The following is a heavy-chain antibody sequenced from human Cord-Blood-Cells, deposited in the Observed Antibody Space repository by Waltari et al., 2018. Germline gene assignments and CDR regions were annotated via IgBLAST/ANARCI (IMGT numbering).Heavy chain of an antibody. V-gene: IGHV1-3*01. CDR3: ASGVGYYGSGSYYNPHYYYGMDV. Sequence: QVQLVQSGAEVKKPGASVKVSCKASGYTFTSYAMHWGRQAPGQRLGWMGWINAGNGNTKYSQKFQGRVTMTRDTSASTAYWELSSLRSEDTAVYYCASGVGYYGSGSYYNPHYYYGMDVWGQGTTVTVSS. CDR2: INAGNGNT. CDR1: GYTFTSYA. D-gene: IGHD3-10*01. J-gene: IGHJ6*02.